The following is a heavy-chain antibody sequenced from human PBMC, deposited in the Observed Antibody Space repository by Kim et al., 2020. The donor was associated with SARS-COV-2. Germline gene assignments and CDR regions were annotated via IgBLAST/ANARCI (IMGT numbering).Heavy chain of an antibody. V-gene: IGHV1-69*04. CDR1: GGTFSSYA. D-gene: IGHD3-10*01. J-gene: IGHJ5*02. Sequence: SVKVSCKASGGTFSSYAISWVRQAPGQGLEWMGRIIPILGIANYAQKFQGRVTITADKSTSTAYMELSSLRSEDTAVYYCARGPEGSGSYYKNWFDPWGQGTLVTVSS. CDR2: IIPILGIA. CDR3: ARGPEGSGSYYKNWFDP.